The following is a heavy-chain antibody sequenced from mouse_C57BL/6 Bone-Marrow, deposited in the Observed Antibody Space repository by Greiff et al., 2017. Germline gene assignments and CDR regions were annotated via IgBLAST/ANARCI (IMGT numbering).Heavy chain of an antibody. CDR3: AITTVVPYYFDY. Sequence: QVQLQQSGAELAKPGASVKLSCKASGYTFTSYWMHWVKQRPGQGLEWIGYINPSSGYTKYNQKFKDKATLTVDKSSSTAYMQLSSLTYEDSAVYYCAITTVVPYYFDYWGQGTTLTVSS. CDR2: INPSSGYT. J-gene: IGHJ2*01. CDR1: GYTFTSYW. D-gene: IGHD1-1*01. V-gene: IGHV1-7*01.